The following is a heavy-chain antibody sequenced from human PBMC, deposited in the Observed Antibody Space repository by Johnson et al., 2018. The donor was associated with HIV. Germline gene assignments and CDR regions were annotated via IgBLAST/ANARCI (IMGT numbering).Heavy chain of an antibody. CDR3: VGSSINSFDI. Sequence: VQLVESGGVVVHPGGSLRLSCETSRFTFDDYAMHWVRQAPGKGLEWVSLINWDGDSTYYADSVKGRFTISRDNRKSSLYLQMTGLRAEDTALYYCVGSSINSFDIWGRGTVVTVSS. CDR2: INWDGDST. J-gene: IGHJ3*02. D-gene: IGHD6-6*01. V-gene: IGHV3-43D*03. CDR1: RFTFDDYA.